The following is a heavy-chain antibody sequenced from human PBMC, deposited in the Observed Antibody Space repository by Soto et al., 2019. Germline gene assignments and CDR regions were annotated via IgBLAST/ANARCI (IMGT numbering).Heavy chain of an antibody. J-gene: IGHJ5*02. D-gene: IGHD6-13*01. CDR1: GGSISSYY. CDR2: IYYSGST. CDR3: EREGSSWSNWFDP. Sequence: SETLSLTCTVSGGSISSYYWSWIRQPPGKGLEWIGYIYYSGSTNYNPSLKSRVTISVDTSKNQFSLKLSSVTAADTAVYYCEREGSSWSNWFDPWGQGTLVTVSS. V-gene: IGHV4-59*01.